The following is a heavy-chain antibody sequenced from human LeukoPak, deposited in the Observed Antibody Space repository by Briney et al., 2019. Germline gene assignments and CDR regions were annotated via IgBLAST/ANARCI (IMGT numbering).Heavy chain of an antibody. CDR1: GNTFTGYY. CDR2: INPNSGGT. Sequence: ASVKVSCKASGNTFTGYYMHWVRQAPGEGLEWMGWINPNSGGTNYEQKFQGRVIMTRDTSISTAYMELSRLRFDDTAVYYCARHMTTANNWFDPWGQGTLVTVSS. V-gene: IGHV1-2*02. CDR3: ARHMTTANNWFDP. J-gene: IGHJ5*02. D-gene: IGHD4-17*01.